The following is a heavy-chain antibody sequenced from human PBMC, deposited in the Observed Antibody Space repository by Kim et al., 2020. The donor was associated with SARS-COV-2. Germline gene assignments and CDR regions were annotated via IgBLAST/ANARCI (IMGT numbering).Heavy chain of an antibody. CDR1: GFTFSSYA. Sequence: GGSLRLSCAASGFTFSSYAMHWVRQAPGKGLEWVAVISYDGSNKYYADSVKGRFTISRDNSKNTLYLQMNSLRAEDTAVYYCARGPPTEGYSSGWYGGLFDYWGQGTLVTVSS. CDR3: ARGPPTEGYSSGWYGGLFDY. CDR2: ISYDGSNK. J-gene: IGHJ4*02. D-gene: IGHD6-19*01. V-gene: IGHV3-30*04.